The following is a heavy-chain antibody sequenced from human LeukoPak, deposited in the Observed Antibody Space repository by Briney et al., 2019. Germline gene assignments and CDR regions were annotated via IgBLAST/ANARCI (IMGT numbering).Heavy chain of an antibody. CDR1: GGSISSGGYS. CDR2: IYHSGST. J-gene: IGHJ4*02. Sequence: PSQTLSLTCAVSGGSISSGGYSWSWIRQPPGKGLEWIGYIYHSGSTYYNPSLKSRVTISVDRSKNQFSLKLSSVTAADTAVYYCARSGAEPRGYYDFWSGYSEYYFDYWGQGTLVTVSS. CDR3: ARSGAEPRGYYDFWSGYSEYYFDY. D-gene: IGHD3-3*01. V-gene: IGHV4-30-2*01.